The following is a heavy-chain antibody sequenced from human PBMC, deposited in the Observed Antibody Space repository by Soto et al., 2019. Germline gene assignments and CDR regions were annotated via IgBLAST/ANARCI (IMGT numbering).Heavy chain of an antibody. CDR1: GFTFDDYA. J-gene: IGHJ2*01. CDR3: AKDGGSDGVSSSWDYWYFDL. Sequence: GGSLRLSCAASGFTFDDYAMHWVRQAPGKGLEWVSGISWNSGSIGYADSVKGRFTISRDNAKNSLYLQMNSRRAEDTALYYCAKDGGSDGVSSSWDYWYFDLGGRGALVTGSS. D-gene: IGHD6-13*01. V-gene: IGHV3-9*01. CDR2: ISWNSGSI.